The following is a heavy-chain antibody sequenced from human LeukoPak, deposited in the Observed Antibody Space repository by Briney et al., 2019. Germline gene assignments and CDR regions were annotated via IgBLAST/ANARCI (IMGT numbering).Heavy chain of an antibody. V-gene: IGHV1-2*02. Sequence: ASVKVSCKASGYTFTGYYMHWGRQAPGQGLEWVGWINPNSGGTNYAQKFQGRVTMTRDTSISTAYMELSRLLSRDTAVYYCARGKTMVYCGGDCYRFDNWGQGTLVTVSS. D-gene: IGHD2-21*02. CDR3: ARGKTMVYCGGDCYRFDN. CDR2: INPNSGGT. J-gene: IGHJ4*02. CDR1: GYTFTGYY.